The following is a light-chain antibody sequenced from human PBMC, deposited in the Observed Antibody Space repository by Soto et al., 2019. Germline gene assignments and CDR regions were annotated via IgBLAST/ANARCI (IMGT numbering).Light chain of an antibody. V-gene: IGKV1-5*03. Sequence: DIQMTQSPSTLSASVGDRVTITCRASQSIDRWLAWYQQKPGKAPKLLMYKASSLESGVPSKFSGSGSETEFTLTISGLQPDDFATYYCQHYKSYPWTFGQGTKVDIK. CDR1: QSIDRW. J-gene: IGKJ1*01. CDR3: QHYKSYPWT. CDR2: KAS.